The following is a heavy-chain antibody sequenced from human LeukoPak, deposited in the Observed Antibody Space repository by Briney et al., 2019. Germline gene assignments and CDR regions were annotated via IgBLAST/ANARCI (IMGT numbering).Heavy chain of an antibody. CDR2: INPNSGGT. D-gene: IGHD3-3*01. CDR1: GYTFTGYY. Sequence: GASVKVSCKASGYTFTGYYMHWVRQAPGQGLEWMGWINPNSGGTSYAQKFQGRVTMTRDTSISTAYMELSRLRSDDTAVYYCARDRSWAIFGVVIMYYFDYWGQGTLVTVSS. CDR3: ARDRSWAIFGVVIMYYFDY. J-gene: IGHJ4*02. V-gene: IGHV1-2*02.